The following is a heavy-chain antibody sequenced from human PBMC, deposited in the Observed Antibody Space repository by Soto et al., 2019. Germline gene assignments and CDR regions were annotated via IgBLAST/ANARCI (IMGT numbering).Heavy chain of an antibody. CDR1: GFTFNTYA. J-gene: IGHJ4*02. CDR3: ARGALGSYYDNFDY. CDR2: MSSDGINN. V-gene: IGHV3-30-3*01. Sequence: QVQLVESGGGVVQPGGSLTVSCAASGFTFNTYAMHWVRQAPGKGLEWVAVMSSDGINNYYADSVKGRFTISRDNSKNTLYLQMNSLRAEDTAVYYCARGALGSYYDNFDYWGQGTLVTVSS. D-gene: IGHD1-26*01.